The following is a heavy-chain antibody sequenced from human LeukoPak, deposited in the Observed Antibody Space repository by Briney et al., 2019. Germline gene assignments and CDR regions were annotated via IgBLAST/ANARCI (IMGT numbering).Heavy chain of an antibody. Sequence: ASVKVSCKASGYTFTGYYMHWVRQAPGQGLEWMGWINPNSGGTNYAQKFQGRVTMTRDTSISTAYMELSRLRSDDTAVYYCARDMSTAVIPISYAFDVWGQGTMVTVSS. CDR2: INPNSGGT. CDR1: GYTFTGYY. V-gene: IGHV1-2*02. J-gene: IGHJ3*01. D-gene: IGHD4-23*01. CDR3: ARDMSTAVIPISYAFDV.